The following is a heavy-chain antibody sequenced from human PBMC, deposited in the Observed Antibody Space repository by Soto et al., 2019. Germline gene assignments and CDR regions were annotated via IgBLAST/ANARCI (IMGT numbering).Heavy chain of an antibody. CDR3: ARGLGLYCGGDCPIWFDP. CDR2: ISSSSSTI. CDR1: GFTFSSYS. Sequence: EVQLVESGGGLVQPGGSLRLSCAASGFTFSSYSMNWVRQAPGKGLEWVSYISSSSSTIYYADSVKGRFTISRDNAKNSLYLQMNSLRGEDTAVYYCARGLGLYCGGDCPIWFDPWGQGTLVTVSS. D-gene: IGHD2-21*02. J-gene: IGHJ5*02. V-gene: IGHV3-48*01.